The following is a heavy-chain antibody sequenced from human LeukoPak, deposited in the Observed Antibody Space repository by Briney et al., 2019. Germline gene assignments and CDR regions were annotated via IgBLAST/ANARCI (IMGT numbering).Heavy chain of an antibody. CDR2: ISSSSSYI. D-gene: IGHD3-22*01. CDR1: GFTFSSYS. J-gene: IGHJ3*02. CDR3: ASADSSGPHAFDI. V-gene: IGHV3-21*01. Sequence: GGSLRLSCAASGFTFSSYSMNWVRQAPGKGLEWVSSISSSSSYIYYADSVKGRFTISRDNAKNSLYLQMNSLRAEDTAVYYCASADSSGPHAFDIWGQGTMVTVSS.